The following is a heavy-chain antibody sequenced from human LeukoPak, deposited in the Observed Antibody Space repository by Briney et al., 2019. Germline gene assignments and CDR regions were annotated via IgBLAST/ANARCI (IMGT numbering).Heavy chain of an antibody. CDR2: INHSGST. CDR3: ARGYCSSTSCYAGFTGADY. Sequence: SETLSLTCAVYGGSFSGYYWSWIRQPPGKGLEWIGEINHSGSTNYNPSLKSRVTISVDTSKNQFSLKLSSVTAADTAVYYCARGYCSSTSCYAGFTGADYWGQGTLVTVSS. V-gene: IGHV4-34*01. CDR1: GGSFSGYY. D-gene: IGHD2-2*01. J-gene: IGHJ4*02.